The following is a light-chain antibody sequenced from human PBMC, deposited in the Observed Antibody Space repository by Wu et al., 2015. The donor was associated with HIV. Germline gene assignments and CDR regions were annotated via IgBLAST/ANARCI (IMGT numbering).Light chain of an antibody. CDR3: QHYGTSPLT. CDR1: QSIGRN. Sequence: EIVMTQSPATLSVSPGERATLSCRASQSIGRNLAWYQQKPGQAPRLLIYGASTRATGIPGRFSGSGSETDFTLTISRLEPEDFAVYYCQHYGTSPLTFGGGTRVEIK. CDR2: GAS. V-gene: IGKV3-20*01. J-gene: IGKJ4*01.